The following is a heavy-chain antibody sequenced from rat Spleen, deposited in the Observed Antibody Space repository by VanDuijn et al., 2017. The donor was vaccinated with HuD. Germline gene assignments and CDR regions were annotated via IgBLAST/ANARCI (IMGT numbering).Heavy chain of an antibody. CDR2: ISTGGGNT. V-gene: IGHV5-25*01. CDR1: GFTFSDYN. CDR3: ARHKAGTYWYFDF. D-gene: IGHD4-2*01. Sequence: EVQLVESGGGLVQPGRSLKLSCAASGFTFSDYNMAWVRQAPKKGLEWVASISTGGGNTYYRDSMKGRFTISRHNAKSTLYLQMDSLRSEDTATYYCARHKAGTYWYFDFWGPGTMVTVSS. J-gene: IGHJ1*01.